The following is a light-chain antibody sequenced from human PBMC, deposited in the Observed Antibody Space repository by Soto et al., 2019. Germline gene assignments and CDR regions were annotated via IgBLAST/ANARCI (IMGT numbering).Light chain of an antibody. CDR1: SRDVGAYNY. J-gene: IGLJ1*01. V-gene: IGLV2-14*01. CDR2: DVT. Sequence: QSVLTQPASVSGSPGQSITISCTGTSRDVGAYNYVSWYQQHPGKAPQVLIYDVTYWPSGVSDRFSGSKSGNTASLTISGLQAEDEADYYCSSYTTSSTLFYVFGTGTKLTVL. CDR3: SSYTTSSTLFYV.